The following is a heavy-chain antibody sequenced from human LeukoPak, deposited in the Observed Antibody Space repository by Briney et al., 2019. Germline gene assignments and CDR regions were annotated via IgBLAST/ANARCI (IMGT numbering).Heavy chain of an antibody. D-gene: IGHD3-3*01. V-gene: IGHV3-30*03. CDR3: ARGDRFLEWSYFDY. J-gene: IGHJ4*02. CDR1: GFTFSSYG. CDR2: ISYDGSNK. Sequence: PGGSLRLSCAASGFTFSSYGMHWVRQAPGKGLEWVAVISYDGSNKYYADSVKGRFTISRDNSKNTLYLQMNSLRAEDTAVYYCARGDRFLEWSYFDYWGQGTLVTVSS.